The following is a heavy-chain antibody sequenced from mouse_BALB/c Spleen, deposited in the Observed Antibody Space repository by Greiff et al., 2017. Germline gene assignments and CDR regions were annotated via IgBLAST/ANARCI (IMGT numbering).Heavy chain of an antibody. Sequence: VQLKQSGAELVKPGASVKLSCTASGFNIKDTYMHWVKQRPEQGLEWIGRIDPANGNTKYDPKFQGKATITADTSSNTAYLQLSSLTSEDTAVYYCARASTMITTRGVWFAYWGQGTLVTVSA. CDR1: GFNIKDTY. J-gene: IGHJ3*01. CDR2: IDPANGNT. V-gene: IGHV14-3*02. D-gene: IGHD2-4*01. CDR3: ARASTMITTRGVWFAY.